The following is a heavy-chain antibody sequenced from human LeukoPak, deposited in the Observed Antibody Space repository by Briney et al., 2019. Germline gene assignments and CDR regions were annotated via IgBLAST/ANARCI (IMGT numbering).Heavy chain of an antibody. D-gene: IGHD3-10*01. CDR2: IIPIFGTA. Sequence: SVTVSCKASGGTFSSYAISWVRQAPGQGLEWMGGIIPIFGTANYAQKFQGRVTITTDESTSTAYMELSSLRSEDTAVYYCARATMVRGWSYYYMDVWGKGTTVTVSS. J-gene: IGHJ6*03. CDR3: ARATMVRGWSYYYMDV. CDR1: GGTFSSYA. V-gene: IGHV1-69*05.